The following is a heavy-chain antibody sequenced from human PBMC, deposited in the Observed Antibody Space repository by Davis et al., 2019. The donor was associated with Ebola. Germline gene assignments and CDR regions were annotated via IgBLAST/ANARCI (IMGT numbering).Heavy chain of an antibody. J-gene: IGHJ4*02. CDR2: INAGNGDT. V-gene: IGHV1-3*01. CDR1: GYIFTSYA. D-gene: IGHD4-17*01. CDR3: ARELYGDDY. Sequence: ASVKVSCKASGYIFTSYAMHWVRQAPGQRLEWMGWINAGNGDTKYSQKFRGRVTITRDTSASTSYMELSSLRSDDTAVYYCARELYGDDYWGQGTLVTVSS.